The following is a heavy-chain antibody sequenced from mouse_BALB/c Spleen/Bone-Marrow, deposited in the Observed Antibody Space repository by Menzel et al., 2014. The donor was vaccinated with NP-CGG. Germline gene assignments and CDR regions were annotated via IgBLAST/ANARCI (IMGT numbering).Heavy chain of an antibody. CDR3: AKVTTGFAY. D-gene: IGHD2-2*01. J-gene: IGHJ3*01. Sequence: QVQLKKSGAELVRRGSSVKISCKASGYAFSSYWMTWVKQRPGQGLEWIGQIYPGDGETNYNGKFKGKATLTADKSSSTAYMQLSGLTSEDSAVYFCAKVTTGFAYWGQGTLVTISA. V-gene: IGHV1-80*01. CDR2: IYPGDGET. CDR1: GYAFSSYW.